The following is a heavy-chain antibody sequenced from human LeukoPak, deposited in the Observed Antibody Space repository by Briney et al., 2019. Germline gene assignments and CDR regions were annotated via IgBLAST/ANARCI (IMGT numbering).Heavy chain of an antibody. D-gene: IGHD3-10*01. J-gene: IGHJ4*02. CDR2: MNPNSGNT. V-gene: IGHV1-8*03. Sequence: ASVKVSCKASGYTFTSYDINWVRQATGQGLEWMGWMNPNSGNTGYAQKFQGRVTITRNTSISTAYMELSSLRSEDTAVYYCARTRLWFGELSLWGQGTLVTVSS. CDR3: ARTRLWFGELSL. CDR1: GYTFTSYD.